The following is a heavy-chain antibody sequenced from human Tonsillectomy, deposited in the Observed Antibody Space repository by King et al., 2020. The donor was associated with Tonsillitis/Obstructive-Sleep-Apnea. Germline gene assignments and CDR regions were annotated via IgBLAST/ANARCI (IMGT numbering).Heavy chain of an antibody. Sequence: VQLQQWGAGLLKPSETLSLTCAVYGGSFSGYYWTWIRQSPGKGLEWIGEIDHSGSTNDNPSLKSRVTMSVDTSKNQFSLKLRSVTAADTAVYYCARGIPETAFDIWGQGTMVTVSS. CDR3: ARGIPETAFDI. J-gene: IGHJ3*02. D-gene: IGHD1-14*01. V-gene: IGHV4-34*01. CDR1: GGSFSGYY. CDR2: IDHSGST.